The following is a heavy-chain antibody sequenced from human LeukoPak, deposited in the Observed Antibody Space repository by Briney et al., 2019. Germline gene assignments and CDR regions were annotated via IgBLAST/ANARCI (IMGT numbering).Heavy chain of an antibody. CDR1: GYTFTSYG. CDR2: ISAYNGNT. CDR3: ARDGNLLYCSGGSCYSGYFDY. D-gene: IGHD2-15*01. Sequence: GASVKVSCKASGYTFTSYGISWVRQAPGQGLEWMGWISAYNGNTNYAQKLQGRVTMTTDTSTSTAYMELRSLRSDDTAVYYCARDGNLLYCSGGSCYSGYFDYWGQGTLVTVSS. V-gene: IGHV1-18*04. J-gene: IGHJ4*02.